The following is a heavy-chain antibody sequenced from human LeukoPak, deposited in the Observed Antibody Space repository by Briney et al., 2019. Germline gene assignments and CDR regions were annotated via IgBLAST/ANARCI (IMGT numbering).Heavy chain of an antibody. V-gene: IGHV5-51*01. Sequence: GESLKISCKGSGYSFTSYWIGWVLQMPGKGLEWMGIIYPGDSDTRYSPSFQGQVTISADKSISTAYLQWSSLKASDTAMYYCARRGTYYDFWSGYPFDYWGQGTLVTVSS. D-gene: IGHD3-3*01. J-gene: IGHJ4*02. CDR3: ARRGTYYDFWSGYPFDY. CDR2: IYPGDSDT. CDR1: GYSFTSYW.